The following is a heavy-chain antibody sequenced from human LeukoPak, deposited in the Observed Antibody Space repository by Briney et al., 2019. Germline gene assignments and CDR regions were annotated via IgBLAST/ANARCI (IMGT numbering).Heavy chain of an antibody. V-gene: IGHV3-74*01. CDR2: IKSDGKT. J-gene: IGHJ1*01. CDR3: ARAPSEIGGYYPEYFRH. D-gene: IGHD3-22*01. Sequence: PGGSLRLSCAASGFSFSSYWVHWVRQAPGKGLVWVSRIKSDGKTNYADSVKGRFTISRDNAKNTVSLQMNSLRAEDTGVYYCARAPSEIGGYYPEYFRHWGQGTLVTASS. CDR1: GFSFSSYW.